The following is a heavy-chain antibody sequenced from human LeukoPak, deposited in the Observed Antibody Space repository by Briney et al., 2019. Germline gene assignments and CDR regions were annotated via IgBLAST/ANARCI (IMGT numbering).Heavy chain of an antibody. CDR2: ISSRSTYI. J-gene: IGHJ3*02. CDR1: GFTFSSYS. D-gene: IGHD2-21*01. CDR3: ATSMAQDVDAFHI. V-gene: IGHV3-21*01. Sequence: GGSLRLSCAASGFTFSSYSMNWVRQAPGKGLEWVSSISSRSTYIYYADSVKGRFTISRDNAKNSLYLQMNNLRAEDTAMFYCATSMAQDVDAFHIWGQGTMVTVSS.